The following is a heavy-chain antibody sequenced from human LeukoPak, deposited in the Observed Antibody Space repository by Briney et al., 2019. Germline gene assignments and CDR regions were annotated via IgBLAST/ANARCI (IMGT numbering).Heavy chain of an antibody. Sequence: PGGSLRLSCAASGFTFSDHYMDWARQAPGKGLEWVGRIRKKADSSTTEYAASVKGRFTISRDDSKNSLYLQMNSLKTEDTAVYYCARVAVAGGGYFDYWGQGTLVTVSS. V-gene: IGHV3-72*01. J-gene: IGHJ4*02. CDR1: GFTFSDHY. CDR2: IRKKADSSTT. D-gene: IGHD6-19*01. CDR3: ARVAVAGGGYFDY.